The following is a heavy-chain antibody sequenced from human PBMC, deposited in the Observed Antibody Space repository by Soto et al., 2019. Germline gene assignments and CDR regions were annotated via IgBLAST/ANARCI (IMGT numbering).Heavy chain of an antibody. CDR1: GYSFTSYW. CDR2: IYPGDSDT. J-gene: IGHJ4*02. Sequence: PGESLKISCKGSGYSFTSYWIGGVRQMPGKGLEWMGIIYPGDSDTRYSPSFQGQVTISADKSISTAYLQWSSLKASDTAMYYCARLGEGYYDSSGYTEFDYWGQGTRVTVSS. CDR3: ARLGEGYYDSSGYTEFDY. D-gene: IGHD3-22*01. V-gene: IGHV5-51*01.